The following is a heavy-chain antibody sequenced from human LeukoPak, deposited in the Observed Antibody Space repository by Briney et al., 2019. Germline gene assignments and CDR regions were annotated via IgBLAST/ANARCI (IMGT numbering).Heavy chain of an antibody. D-gene: IGHD3-3*01. CDR3: ARVSRSWSGYYPYYFDY. CDR1: GGSISSYY. Sequence: SETLSLTCTVSGGSISSYYWSWIRQPPGKGLEWIGYIYYSGSTNYNPSLKSRVTISVDTSKNQFSLKLSSVTVADTAVYYCARVSRSWSGYYPYYFDYWGQGTLVTVSS. CDR2: IYYSGST. V-gene: IGHV4-59*01. J-gene: IGHJ4*02.